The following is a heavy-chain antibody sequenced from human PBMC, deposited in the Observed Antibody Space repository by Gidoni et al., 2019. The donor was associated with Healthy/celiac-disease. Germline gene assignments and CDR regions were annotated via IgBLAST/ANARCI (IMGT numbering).Heavy chain of an antibody. CDR2: MNPNSGNT. Sequence: VQLVQSGAEVKKPGASVKVSCKASGYPFTSYDIKWVRQATGQGLEWMGWMNPNSGNTGYEQKFQGRVTMTRNTSISTAYMELSSLRSEDTAVYYCARRTTVTQKNAFDIWGQGTMVTVSS. CDR3: ARRTTVTQKNAFDI. J-gene: IGHJ3*02. V-gene: IGHV1-8*01. D-gene: IGHD4-17*01. CDR1: GYPFTSYD.